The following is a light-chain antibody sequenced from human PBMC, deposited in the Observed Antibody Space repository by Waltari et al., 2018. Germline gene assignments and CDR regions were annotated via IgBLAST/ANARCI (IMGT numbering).Light chain of an antibody. CDR1: QSISSW. CDR3: QQYNSYSG. V-gene: IGKV1-5*03. J-gene: IGKJ3*01. Sequence: DIQMNQSPSTLSASVGDRVTITCRASQSISSWLAWYQQKPGKAPKLLIYKASSLESGVPSRFSGSGSGTEFTLTISSLQPDDFATYYCQQYNSYSGFGPGTKVDIK. CDR2: KAS.